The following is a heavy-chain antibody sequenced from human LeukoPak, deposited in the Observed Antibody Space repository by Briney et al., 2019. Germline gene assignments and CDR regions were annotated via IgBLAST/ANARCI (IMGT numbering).Heavy chain of an antibody. CDR1: GGSISSYY. J-gene: IGHJ5*02. CDR2: IYTSGST. V-gene: IGHV4-4*07. Sequence: SETLSLTCTVSGGSISSYYWSWIRQPAGKGLEWIGRIYTSGSTNYNPSLKSRVTMSADTSKNQFSLKLSSVTAADTAVYYCARDYYDFWSDNWFDPWGQGTLVTVSS. D-gene: IGHD3-3*01. CDR3: ARDYYDFWSDNWFDP.